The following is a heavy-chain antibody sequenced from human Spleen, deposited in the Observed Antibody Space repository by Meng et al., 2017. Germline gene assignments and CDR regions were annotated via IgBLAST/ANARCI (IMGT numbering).Heavy chain of an antibody. Sequence: ETLSLTCTVSGGSISTYYWSWIRQLPGEGLEWIGYIYYSGSTTYNPSFKSRVTISIDTSKNQYTLRLSSVTAADPAVYYLARDAMVKREYYFAYWGQGTLVTVSS. CDR3: ARDAMVKREYYFAY. J-gene: IGHJ4*02. D-gene: IGHD5-18*01. V-gene: IGHV4-59*01. CDR1: GGSISTYY. CDR2: IYYSGST.